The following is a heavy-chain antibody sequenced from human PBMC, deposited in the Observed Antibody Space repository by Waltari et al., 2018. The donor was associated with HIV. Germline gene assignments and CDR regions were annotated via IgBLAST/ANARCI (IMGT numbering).Heavy chain of an antibody. CDR2: TYYVGPT. Sequence: QVQLQESGPGPVKPSETLSLTCGVSGYSLTNGYSWGWIRQPPGKGLEWIGSTYYVGPTYYNQSLKSRVTISVDTSKNQFSLKVTSVTAADTAVYYCARGRSGNYRGNSVVDYWGQGTLVTVSS. J-gene: IGHJ4*02. D-gene: IGHD1-26*01. V-gene: IGHV4-38-2*01. CDR3: ARGRSGNYRGNSVVDY. CDR1: GYSLTNGYS.